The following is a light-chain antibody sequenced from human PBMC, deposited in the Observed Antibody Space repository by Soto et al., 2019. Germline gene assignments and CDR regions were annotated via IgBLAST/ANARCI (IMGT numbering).Light chain of an antibody. CDR1: QGINNY. J-gene: IGKJ5*01. CDR3: QQNYSPPPIT. Sequence: DIQLTQSPSYLSASVGDRVTITCRASQGINNYLAWYQQKPGKAPKLLIYAASTLQSGVPSNFSGSGFGTDFTLTISSLQTEDFATYYCQQNYSPPPITFGQGTRLEIK. V-gene: IGKV1-39*01. CDR2: AAS.